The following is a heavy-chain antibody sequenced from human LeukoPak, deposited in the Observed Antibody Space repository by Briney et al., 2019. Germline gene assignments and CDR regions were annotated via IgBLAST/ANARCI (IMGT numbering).Heavy chain of an antibody. CDR1: GYTFTGYY. CDR2: INPNSGGT. D-gene: IGHD3-10*01. V-gene: IGHV1-2*04. Sequence: ASVKVSCKASGYTFTGYYMHWVRQAPGQGLEWMGWINPNSGGTNYAQKFQGWVTMTRDTSISTAYMELSRLRSDDTAVYHCARDPAYYYGSGSPNNWFDPWGQGTLVTVSS. J-gene: IGHJ5*02. CDR3: ARDPAYYYGSGSPNNWFDP.